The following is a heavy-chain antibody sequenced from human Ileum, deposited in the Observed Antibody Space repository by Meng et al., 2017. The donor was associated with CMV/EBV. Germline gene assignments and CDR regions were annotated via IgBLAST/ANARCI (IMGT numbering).Heavy chain of an antibody. J-gene: IGHJ4*02. CDR3: AKSSSSWHFRAFDY. D-gene: IGHD6-13*01. Sequence: LSCVASGFTFSDYAMSWVRQAPGKGLEWVSTIPDRSYATYYADSVKGRFTISRDNSNSTLYVQMNSLRAEDTAVYYCAKSSSSWHFRAFDYWGQGTLVT. CDR2: IPDRSYAT. V-gene: IGHV3-23*01. CDR1: GFTFSDYA.